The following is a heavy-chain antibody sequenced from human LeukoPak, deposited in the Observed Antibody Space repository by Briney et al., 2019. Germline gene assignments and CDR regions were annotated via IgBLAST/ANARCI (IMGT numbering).Heavy chain of an antibody. D-gene: IGHD2-15*01. Sequence: ASVKVSCKASGGTFSSYAISWVRQAPGQGLEWMGGIIPIFGTANYAQKFQGRVTITADKSTSTAYMELSSLRSEDTAVYYCASLYCSGGSCYSTGSGYYYYYMDVWGKGTTVTVSS. V-gene: IGHV1-69*06. CDR3: ASLYCSGGSCYSTGSGYYYYYMDV. CDR2: IIPIFGTA. CDR1: GGTFSSYA. J-gene: IGHJ6*03.